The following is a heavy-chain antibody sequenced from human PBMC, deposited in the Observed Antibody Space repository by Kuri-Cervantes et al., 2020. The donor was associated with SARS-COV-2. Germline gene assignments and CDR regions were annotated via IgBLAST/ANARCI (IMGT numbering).Heavy chain of an antibody. V-gene: IGHV3-23*01. CDR2: ISGSCGST. Sequence: GESLKISCAASGFTFSSYAMSWVRQAPGKGLEWVSAISGSCGSTYYADSVKGRFTISRDNSKNTLYLQMNSLRAEDTAVYYCARATVGQAAYYYYYMDVWGKGTTVTVSS. CDR1: GFTFSSYA. J-gene: IGHJ6*03. D-gene: IGHD4-23*01. CDR3: ARATVGQAAYYYYYMDV.